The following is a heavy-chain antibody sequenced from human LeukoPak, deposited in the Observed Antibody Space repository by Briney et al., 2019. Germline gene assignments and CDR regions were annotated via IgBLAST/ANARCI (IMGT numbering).Heavy chain of an antibody. Sequence: GGSLRLSCAASGFTFSSYAMSWVRQAPGKGLEWVSAISGSGGSTYYADSVKGRFTISRDNSKNTLYLQMNSLRAEDTAVYYCAKVTMYDDFSSGYRAPWYSDYCGQGTLVTVSS. CDR2: ISGSGGST. V-gene: IGHV3-23*01. D-gene: IGHD3-3*01. CDR1: GFTFSSYA. J-gene: IGHJ4*02. CDR3: AKVTMYDDFSSGYRAPWYSDY.